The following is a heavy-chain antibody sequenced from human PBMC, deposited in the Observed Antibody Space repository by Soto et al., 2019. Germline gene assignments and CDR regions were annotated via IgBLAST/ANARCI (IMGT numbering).Heavy chain of an antibody. CDR1: GGTFSSYS. CDR3: ARDGVTTCGGIAY. V-gene: IGHV1-69*01. D-gene: IGHD2-8*01. J-gene: IGHJ4*02. Sequence: QVQLVQSGAEVKKPGSSVKVSCKASGGTFSSYSINWVRQAPGQGLEWMGEIIPIFGTANYAQKLQGRVTITADESTITAYMELRRLRSEDTAVYDCARDGVTTCGGIAYWGPGKRVNVSS. CDR2: IIPIFGTA.